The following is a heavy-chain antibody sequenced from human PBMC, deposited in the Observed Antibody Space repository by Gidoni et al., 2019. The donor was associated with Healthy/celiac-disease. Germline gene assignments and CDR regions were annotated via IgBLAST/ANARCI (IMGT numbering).Heavy chain of an antibody. D-gene: IGHD2-2*01. CDR2: IYSGGST. Sequence: EVQLVESGGGLIQPGGSLRLSCASSGFTVSSHYMSWVRPAPGKGLEWVSVIYSGGSTYYADSVKGRFTISRDNSKNTLYLQMNSLRAEDTAVYYCATIPRYCSSTSCYGAGDYWGQGTLVTVSS. CDR3: ATIPRYCSSTSCYGAGDY. J-gene: IGHJ4*02. V-gene: IGHV3-53*01. CDR1: GFTVSSHY.